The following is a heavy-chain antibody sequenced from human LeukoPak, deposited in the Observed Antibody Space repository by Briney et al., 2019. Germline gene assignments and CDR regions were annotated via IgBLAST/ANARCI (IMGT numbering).Heavy chain of an antibody. CDR1: GASISGSGYY. J-gene: IGHJ4*02. Sequence: SETLSLTCTVSGASISGSGYYWGWIRQPPGKGLEWIGRIYTSGSTNYNPSLKSRVTMSVDTSKNQFSLKLSSVTAADTAVYFCARVVSTSWAFDYWGQGTQVTVSS. V-gene: IGHV4-39*07. D-gene: IGHD6-13*01. CDR3: ARVVSTSWAFDY. CDR2: IYTSGST.